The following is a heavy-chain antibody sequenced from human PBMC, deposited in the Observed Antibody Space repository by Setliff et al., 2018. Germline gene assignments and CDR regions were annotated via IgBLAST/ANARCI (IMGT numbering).Heavy chain of an antibody. J-gene: IGHJ4*02. CDR2: ISVYNGNT. V-gene: IGHV1-18*01. D-gene: IGHD3-22*01. CDR1: GYTFTNYD. CDR3: VRSSAPQVILAADFDF. Sequence: ASVKVSCKASGYTFTNYDISWVRQAPGQGLEWMGWISVYNGNTNYAQKFQGRVTMTRDTSITTVYMDLSRLKSDDTAVYYCVRSSAPQVILAADFDFWGQGTPVTVSS.